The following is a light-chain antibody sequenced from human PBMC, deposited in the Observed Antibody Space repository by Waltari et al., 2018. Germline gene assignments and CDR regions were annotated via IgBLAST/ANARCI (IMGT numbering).Light chain of an antibody. V-gene: IGKV3-11*01. CDR1: QSVSTY. CDR3: QQYDRSPKT. CDR2: DAS. Sequence: EIVLTQSPATLSLSPGERATLSCRASQSVSTYLTWYQQKPGQAPRLLIYDASRRATGIPARFSGSGSGTDFTLTISSLEPEDFAVYYCQQYDRSPKTFGQGTQVEIK. J-gene: IGKJ1*01.